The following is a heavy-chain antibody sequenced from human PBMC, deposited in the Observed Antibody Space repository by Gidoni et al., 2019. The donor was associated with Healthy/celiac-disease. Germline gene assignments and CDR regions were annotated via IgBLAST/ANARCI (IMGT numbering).Heavy chain of an antibody. D-gene: IGHD2-2*01. CDR2: INPNSGGT. V-gene: IGHV1-2*04. CDR3: ARARGVVPALSPLDI. Sequence: QVQLVQSGAEVKKPGASVKVSCKASGYTFTGYYMHWVRQAPGQGLEWMGWINPNSGGTNYAQKFQGWVTMTRDTSISTAYMELSRLRSDDTAVYYCARARGVVPALSPLDIWGQGTMVTVSS. CDR1: GYTFTGYY. J-gene: IGHJ3*02.